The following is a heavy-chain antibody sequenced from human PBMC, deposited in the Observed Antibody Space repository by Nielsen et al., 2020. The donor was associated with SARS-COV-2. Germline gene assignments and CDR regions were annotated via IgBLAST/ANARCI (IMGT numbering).Heavy chain of an antibody. J-gene: IGHJ3*02. V-gene: IGHV3-11*06. Sequence: GESLKISCAASGFTFDDYAMHWVRQAPGKGLEWVSYISSSSSYTNYADSVKGRFTISRDNAKNSLYLQMNSLRAEDTAVYYCARDRIPYGSGRGGNAFDIWGQGTMVTVSS. CDR1: GFTFDDYA. CDR3: ARDRIPYGSGRGGNAFDI. CDR2: ISSSSSYT. D-gene: IGHD3-10*01.